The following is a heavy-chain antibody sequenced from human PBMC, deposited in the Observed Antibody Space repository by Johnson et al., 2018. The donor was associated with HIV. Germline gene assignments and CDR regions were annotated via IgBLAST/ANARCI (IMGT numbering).Heavy chain of an antibody. CDR3: AKDMLPWFGEFPWAFDVFDI. D-gene: IGHD3-10*01. CDR2: ISGSVG. V-gene: IGHV3-23*04. CDR1: GFTFSSYA. Sequence: VQLVESGGGLVQPGGSLRLSCAASGFTFSSYAMNWVRQAPGKGLEWVSTISGSVGYADSVKGRLTISRDNSKKSLYLDMNSLRAEDTAFYYCAKDMLPWFGEFPWAFDVFDIWGQGTMVTVSS. J-gene: IGHJ3*02.